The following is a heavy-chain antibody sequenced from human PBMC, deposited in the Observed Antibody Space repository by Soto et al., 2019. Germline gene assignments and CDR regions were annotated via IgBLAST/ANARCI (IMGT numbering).Heavy chain of an antibody. CDR3: AHSGYDILTGYYTFDY. CDR1: GFSLSTSGVG. D-gene: IGHD3-9*01. Sequence: QITLKESGPTLVKPTQTLTLTCTFSGFSLSTSGVGVGWIRQPPGKALQWLALIYWDDDKRYSPSLKSRLTITKDTSKNQVVPTMTTMDPVDTATYYCAHSGYDILTGYYTFDYWGQGTLVTVSS. V-gene: IGHV2-5*02. CDR2: IYWDDDK. J-gene: IGHJ4*02.